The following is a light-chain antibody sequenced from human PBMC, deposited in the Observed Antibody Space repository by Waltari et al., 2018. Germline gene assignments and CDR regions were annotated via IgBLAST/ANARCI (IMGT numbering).Light chain of an antibody. Sequence: SYDLTQTPSVSVSPGQTARITCSGNVLPKESAYWYQQKPGQAPLLVIYKDSERPSEIPERFSGSSSGTTATLTISGVLPEDEADYYCQSTDNRATYVVFGGGTKLTVL. CDR1: VLPKES. CDR2: KDS. CDR3: QSTDNRATYVV. J-gene: IGLJ3*02. V-gene: IGLV3-25*03.